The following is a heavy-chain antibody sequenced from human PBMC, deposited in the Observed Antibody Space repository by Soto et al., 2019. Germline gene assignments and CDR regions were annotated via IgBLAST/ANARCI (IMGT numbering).Heavy chain of an antibody. D-gene: IGHD3-3*01. J-gene: IGHJ6*03. CDR1: GCGFAYSG. V-gene: IGHV1-18*04. Sequence: GGPVKASSEESGCGFAYSGLGWACHAPGQGVVWMGWISAYNGNTNYAPKFQGRVTMTTHTATSTAYMELRSLRSDDTAVYYCARAVNDFWSRRDTDYYYYYMDVWGQGPTVTVSS. CDR3: ARAVNDFWSRRDTDYYYYYMDV. CDR2: ISAYNGNT.